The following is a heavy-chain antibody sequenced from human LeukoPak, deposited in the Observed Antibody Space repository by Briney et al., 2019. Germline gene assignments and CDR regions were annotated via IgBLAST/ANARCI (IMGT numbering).Heavy chain of an antibody. Sequence: GGSLRLSCAVSGFTFSSHWMSWVRQAPGKGLGWVANIKQDGSETYYVDSVKGRFTISRDNAKSSLFLQMNSLRAEDTAVYYCARDGEMPTIYFDYWGQGTLVTVSS. J-gene: IGHJ4*02. D-gene: IGHD5-24*01. CDR2: IKQDGSET. V-gene: IGHV3-7*01. CDR1: GFTFSSHW. CDR3: ARDGEMPTIYFDY.